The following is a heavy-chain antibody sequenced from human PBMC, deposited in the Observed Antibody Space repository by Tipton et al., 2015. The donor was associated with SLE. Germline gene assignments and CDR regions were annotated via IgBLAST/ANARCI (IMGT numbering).Heavy chain of an antibody. CDR1: GGSISSSSYY. Sequence: TLSLTCTVSGGSISSSSYYWGWIRQPPGKGLEWIGSIYYSGSTYYNPSLKSRVTISVDTSKNQLSLKLSSVTAADTAVYYCARDQSRYYGSGSDDAFDIWGQGTMVTVSS. J-gene: IGHJ3*02. V-gene: IGHV4-39*07. CDR2: IYYSGST. D-gene: IGHD3-10*01. CDR3: ARDQSRYYGSGSDDAFDI.